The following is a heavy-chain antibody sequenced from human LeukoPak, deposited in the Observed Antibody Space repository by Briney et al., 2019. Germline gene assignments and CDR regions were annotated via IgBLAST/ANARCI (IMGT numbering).Heavy chain of an antibody. V-gene: IGHV1-69*13. CDR2: IIPIFGTA. Sequence: SVKVSCKASGGTFSSYAISWVRQAPGQGLEWMGGIIPIFGTANYAQKFQRRVTITADESTSTAYMELSSLRSEDTAVYYCGIDPTIVVVPAAIYYWGQGTLVTVSS. J-gene: IGHJ4*02. CDR3: GIDPTIVVVPAAIYY. CDR1: GGTFSSYA. D-gene: IGHD2-2*01.